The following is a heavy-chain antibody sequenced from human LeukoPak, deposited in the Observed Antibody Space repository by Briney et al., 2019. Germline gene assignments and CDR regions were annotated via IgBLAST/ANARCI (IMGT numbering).Heavy chain of an antibody. V-gene: IGHV3-33*01. CDR2: IWYDGSNK. J-gene: IGHJ4*02. Sequence: PGRSLRLSCAASGFTFSSYGMHWVRQAPGKGLEWVAVIWYDGSNKYYADSVKGRFTISRDNSKNTLYLQMNSLRAEDTAVYYCARDPRSVAGHGMDYWGQGTLVTVSS. D-gene: IGHD6-19*01. CDR1: GFTFSSYG. CDR3: ARDPRSVAGHGMDY.